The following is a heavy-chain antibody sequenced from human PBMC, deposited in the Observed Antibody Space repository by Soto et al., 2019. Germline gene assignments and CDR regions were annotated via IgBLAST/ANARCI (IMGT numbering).Heavy chain of an antibody. J-gene: IGHJ3*02. CDR1: GFTFGDYA. CDR2: IRSKAYGGTT. Sequence: GGSLRLSCTASGFTFGDYAMSWFRQAPGKGLEWVGFIRSKAYGGTTEYAASVKGRFTISRDDSKSIAYLQMNSLKTEDTAVYYCTRDRRITFGGVIPDAFDIWGQGTMVTVSS. D-gene: IGHD3-16*01. V-gene: IGHV3-49*03. CDR3: TRDRRITFGGVIPDAFDI.